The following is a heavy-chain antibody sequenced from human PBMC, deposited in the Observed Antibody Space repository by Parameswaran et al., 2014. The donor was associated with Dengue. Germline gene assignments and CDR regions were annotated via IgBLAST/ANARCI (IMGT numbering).Heavy chain of an antibody. CDR2: IRSKPYGGTT. CDR3: TRVGGSGTTDNYYYGLDV. D-gene: IGHD3-10*01. J-gene: IGHJ6*02. V-gene: IGHV3-49*02. Sequence: RWIRQPPGKGLEWVGFIRSKPYGGTTEYAASVKGRFTISRDDSKSIAYLQMNSLKTEDTALYYCTRVGGSGTTDNYYYGLDVWGQGTTVTVSS.